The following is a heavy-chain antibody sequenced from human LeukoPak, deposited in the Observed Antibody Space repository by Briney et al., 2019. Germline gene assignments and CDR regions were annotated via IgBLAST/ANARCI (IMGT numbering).Heavy chain of an antibody. V-gene: IGHV3-30*18. CDR2: ISYDGSNK. Sequence: GGSLRLSCAASGFTFSSYGMHWVRLAPGKGLEWVAVISYDGSNKYYADSVKGRFTISRDNSKNTLYLQMNSLRAEDTAVYYCANESPKRRWLQVDYWGQGTLVTVSS. J-gene: IGHJ4*02. CDR3: ANESPKRRWLQVDY. CDR1: GFTFSSYG. D-gene: IGHD5-24*01.